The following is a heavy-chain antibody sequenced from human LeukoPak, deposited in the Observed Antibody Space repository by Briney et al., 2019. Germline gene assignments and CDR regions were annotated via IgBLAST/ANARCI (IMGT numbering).Heavy chain of an antibody. CDR2: ISGYNSNR. D-gene: IGHD3-3*01. CDR1: GYTFSDDG. CDR3: ARDHTKNTVFGLKGAVDV. J-gene: IGHJ6*01. Sequence: ASPKVSCKPSGYTFSDDGISWVRQAPGPGHEWMGWISGYNSNRRYAQNPQGRVAMTSDSSTSTAYMELRCLLSDDTAVYFCARDHTKNTVFGLKGAVDVWGQGTTVTVSS. V-gene: IGHV1-18*01.